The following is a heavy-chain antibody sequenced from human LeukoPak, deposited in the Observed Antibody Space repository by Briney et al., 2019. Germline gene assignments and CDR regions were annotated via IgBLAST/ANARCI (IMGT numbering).Heavy chain of an antibody. CDR3: ARLGRTYYDFWSGP. CDR1: GGSISSSTYY. J-gene: IGHJ5*02. D-gene: IGHD3-3*01. CDR2: IYYRGST. Sequence: SETLSLTCTVSGGSISSSTYYWGWIRQPPGKGLEWIGTIYYRGSTYYNPSLKSRVTISVDTSKNQFSLKLASVTAADTAVYYCARLGRTYYDFWSGPWGQGTLVTVSS. V-gene: IGHV4-39*01.